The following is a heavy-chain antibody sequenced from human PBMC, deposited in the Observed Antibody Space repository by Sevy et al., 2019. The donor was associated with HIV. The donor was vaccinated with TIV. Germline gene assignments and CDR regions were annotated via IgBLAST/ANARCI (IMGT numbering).Heavy chain of an antibody. CDR3: AREYSSGGSCYGAGGMDV. CDR2: IIPIFGTA. Sequence: ASVKVSCKASGGTFSSYAISWVRQAPGQWLEWMGGIIPIFGTANCAQKFQGRVTITADESTSTAYMELSSLRSEDTGVYYCAREYSSGGSCYGAGGMDVWGQGTTVTVSS. CDR1: GGTFSSYA. J-gene: IGHJ6*02. D-gene: IGHD2-15*01. V-gene: IGHV1-69*13.